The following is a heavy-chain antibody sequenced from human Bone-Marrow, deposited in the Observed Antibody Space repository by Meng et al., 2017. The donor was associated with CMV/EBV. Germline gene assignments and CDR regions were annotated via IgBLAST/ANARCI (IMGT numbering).Heavy chain of an antibody. V-gene: IGHV4-34*01. CDR3: ARGPGPRGLFDY. CDR2: INHSGSA. J-gene: IGHJ4*02. D-gene: IGHD3-10*01. Sequence: SETLSLTCAVYGESFNGYYWNWIRQPPGKGLEWIGEINHSGSANYNPTLKSRVTISVDTSKNQFSLKVNSVTAADTAVYFCARGPGPRGLFDYWGQGTLVTVSS. CDR1: GESFNGYY.